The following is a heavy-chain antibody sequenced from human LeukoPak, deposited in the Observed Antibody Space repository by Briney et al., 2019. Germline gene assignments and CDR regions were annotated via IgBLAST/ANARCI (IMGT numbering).Heavy chain of an antibody. Sequence: GGSLRLSCAASGFTFSGYSMNWVRQAPGKGLEWVSYISDSSSIYYADSVKGRFTISRDNANNSLYLQMNSLRAEDTAVYYCARVCRDGYNGYYYYYYYMDVWGKGTTVTVSS. CDR2: ISDSSSI. V-gene: IGHV3-48*04. D-gene: IGHD5-24*01. CDR3: ARVCRDGYNGYYYYYYYMDV. J-gene: IGHJ6*03. CDR1: GFTFSGYS.